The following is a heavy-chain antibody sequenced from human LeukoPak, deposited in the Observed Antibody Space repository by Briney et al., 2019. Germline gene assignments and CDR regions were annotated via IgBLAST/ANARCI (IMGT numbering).Heavy chain of an antibody. CDR2: ISSSGSTI. D-gene: IGHD3-16*02. CDR3: ARDAGLPGYPTTYFDY. Sequence: GGSLRLSCAASGFAFSSYDMSAGRRGPGKGLEWVSYISSSGSTISYAAPVKGPFTIFKANDKNSLSMQMTRLSVEDTAVYYRARDAGLPGYPTTYFDYWGQGTLVTVYS. J-gene: IGHJ4*02. V-gene: IGHV3-48*03. CDR1: GFAFSSYD.